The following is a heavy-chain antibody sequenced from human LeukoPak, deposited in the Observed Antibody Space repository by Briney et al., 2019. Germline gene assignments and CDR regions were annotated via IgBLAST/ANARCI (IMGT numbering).Heavy chain of an antibody. V-gene: IGHV3-21*01. CDR1: GFTFSSYN. D-gene: IGHD3-3*01. Sequence: GGSLRLSCAASGFTFSSYNMNWVRQAPGKGLEWVSSITSGSSYIYYADSVKGRFIISRDNSKNTLSLQMNSLRTDDTAVYYCARGHRRTVFGVVIRTLGAFDIWGQGTMVTVSS. CDR2: ITSGSSYI. CDR3: ARGHRRTVFGVVIRTLGAFDI. J-gene: IGHJ3*02.